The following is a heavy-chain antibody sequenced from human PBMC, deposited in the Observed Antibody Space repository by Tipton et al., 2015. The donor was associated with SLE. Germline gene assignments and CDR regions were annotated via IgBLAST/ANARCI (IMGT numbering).Heavy chain of an antibody. J-gene: IGHJ3*02. CDR1: GGSISSGSYY. CDR2: IYSSGSP. D-gene: IGHD1-26*01. V-gene: IGHV4-61*09. CDR3: ARPIVGVAAFHI. Sequence: TLSLTCTVSGGSISSGSYYWSWIRQPAGKGLEWIGHIYSSGSPNYNPSLKSRVTMSVDTSKNQFSLKLSSVTAADTAVYFCARPIVGVAAFHIWGPGTMVTVSS.